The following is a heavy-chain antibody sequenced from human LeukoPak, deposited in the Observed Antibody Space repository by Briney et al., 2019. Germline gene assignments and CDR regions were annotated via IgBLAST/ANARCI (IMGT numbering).Heavy chain of an antibody. CDR3: ARMRRGYQLLYCLDY. CDR2: INHSGST. V-gene: IGHV4-39*07. Sequence: SETLSLTCTVSGGSISSGDYYWSWIRQPPGKGLEWIGEINHSGSTNYNPSLKSRVTISVDTSKNQFSLKLSSVTAADTAVYYCARMRRGYQLLYCLDYWGQGTLVTVSS. D-gene: IGHD2-2*02. J-gene: IGHJ4*02. CDR1: GGSISSGDYY.